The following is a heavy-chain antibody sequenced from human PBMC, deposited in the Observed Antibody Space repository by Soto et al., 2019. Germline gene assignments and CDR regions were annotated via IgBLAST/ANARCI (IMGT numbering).Heavy chain of an antibody. CDR3: ARDSSSGWGGYFDY. Sequence: QVQLVQSGAEVKKPGSSVKVSCKTSGGTLSNFDINWVRQAPGQGLEWMGGIIPIFGTPNYAQKFQGRVTITADESPSTAYMELSSLRSEDTAVYYCARDSSSGWGGYFDYWGQGTLVTVSS. CDR2: IIPIFGTP. D-gene: IGHD3-22*01. CDR1: GGTLSNFD. J-gene: IGHJ4*02. V-gene: IGHV1-69*12.